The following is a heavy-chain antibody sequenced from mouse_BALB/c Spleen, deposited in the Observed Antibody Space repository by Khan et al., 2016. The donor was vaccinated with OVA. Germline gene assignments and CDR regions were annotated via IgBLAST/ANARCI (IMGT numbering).Heavy chain of an antibody. V-gene: IGHV1S132*01. CDR3: AREEALYHFDH. CDR1: GYIFTSYW. Sequence: QVQLKQSGAELVRPGASVKLSCKTSGYIFTSYWIHWVKQRSGQGLEWIARIYPGTDNSYYNEKFKDKATLTADKSSSTAYMQLSSLKSEDSDVYFWAREEALYHFDHWGQGTTLTVSS. D-gene: IGHD3-2*02. J-gene: IGHJ2*01. CDR2: IYPGTDNS.